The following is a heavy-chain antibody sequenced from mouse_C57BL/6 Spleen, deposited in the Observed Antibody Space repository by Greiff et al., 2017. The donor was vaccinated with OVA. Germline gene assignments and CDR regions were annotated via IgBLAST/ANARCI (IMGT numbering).Heavy chain of an antibody. D-gene: IGHD1-1*01. CDR3: ARRCYGSSSWFAY. Sequence: VQLQQSGPELVKPGASVKIPCKASGYTFTDYNMDWVKQSHGKRLEWIGDINPNNGGTIYNQKFKGKATLTVDKSSSTAYMERRSLTSEDTAVYYCARRCYGSSSWFAYWGQGTLVTVSA. J-gene: IGHJ3*01. CDR2: INPNNGGT. V-gene: IGHV1-18*01. CDR1: GYTFTDYN.